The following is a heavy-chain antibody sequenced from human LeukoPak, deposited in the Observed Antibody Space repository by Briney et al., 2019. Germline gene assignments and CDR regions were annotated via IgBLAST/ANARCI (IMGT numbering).Heavy chain of an antibody. CDR3: AGPRWGGYNWFDP. D-gene: IGHD3-10*01. CDR1: GGSLSSGDYY. CDR2: IYYSGNT. J-gene: IGHJ5*02. V-gene: IGHV4-30-4*01. Sequence: ASQTLSLTCTVSGGSLSSGDYYWSWIRQPPGKGLEWIGYIYYSGNTYYNPSLKSRVTISVDTSKNQFSLKLSSVTAADTAVYYCAGPRWGGYNWFDPWGQGTLVTVSS.